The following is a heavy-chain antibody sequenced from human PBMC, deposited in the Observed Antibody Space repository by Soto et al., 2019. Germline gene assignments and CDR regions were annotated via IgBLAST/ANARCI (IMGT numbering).Heavy chain of an antibody. D-gene: IGHD3-3*01. CDR2: INHSGST. J-gene: IGHJ6*02. CDR3: ARGFYGGNYYYYGMDV. Sequence: SETLSLTCAVYGGSFSGYYWSWVRQPPGKGLEWIGEINHSGSTNYNPSLKSRVTISVDTSKNQFSLKLSSVTAADTAVYYCARGFYGGNYYYYGMDVWGQGTTVT. V-gene: IGHV4-34*01. CDR1: GGSFSGYY.